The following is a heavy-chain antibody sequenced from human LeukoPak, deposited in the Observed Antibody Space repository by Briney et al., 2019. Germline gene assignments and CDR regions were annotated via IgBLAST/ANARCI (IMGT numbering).Heavy chain of an antibody. V-gene: IGHV4-39*01. D-gene: IGHD6-19*01. CDR3: ARQSYSSGWYEFSY. J-gene: IGHJ4*02. Sequence: SQTLSLTCTVSGGSISSSSYYWGWIRQPPGKGLEWIGSIYYSGSTYYHPSLKSRVTISVDTSKNQFSLMLSSVTAADTAMYYCARQSYSSGWYEFSYWGQGTLVTVSS. CDR2: IYYSGST. CDR1: GGSISSSSYY.